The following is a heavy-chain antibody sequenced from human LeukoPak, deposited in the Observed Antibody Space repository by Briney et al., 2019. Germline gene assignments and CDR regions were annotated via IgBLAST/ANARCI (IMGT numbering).Heavy chain of an antibody. CDR1: GYKLTNNW. CDR3: ATGPTWYSSGWYHGFDY. Sequence: GESLKISCKISGYKLTNNWIGWVRQVPGKGLEWMGLIYPGYSDAKYSPSFQGQVTISADKSISTAYLQWSSLKASDTAMYYCATGPTWYSSGWYHGFDYWGQGTLVTVSS. D-gene: IGHD6-19*01. CDR2: IYPGYSDA. J-gene: IGHJ4*02. V-gene: IGHV5-51*01.